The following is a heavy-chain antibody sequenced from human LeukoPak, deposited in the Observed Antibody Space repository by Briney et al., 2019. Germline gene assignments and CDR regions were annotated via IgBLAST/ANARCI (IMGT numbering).Heavy chain of an antibody. Sequence: PSETLSLTCAVYGGSFSGYYWSWIRQPPGKELEWIGEINHSGSTNYNPSLKSRVTISVDTSKNQFSLKLSSVTAADTAVYYCARHRDAAYMIADAFDIWGQGTMVTVSS. V-gene: IGHV4-34*01. CDR2: INHSGST. CDR3: ARHRDAAYMIADAFDI. J-gene: IGHJ3*02. D-gene: IGHD3-22*01. CDR1: GGSFSGYY.